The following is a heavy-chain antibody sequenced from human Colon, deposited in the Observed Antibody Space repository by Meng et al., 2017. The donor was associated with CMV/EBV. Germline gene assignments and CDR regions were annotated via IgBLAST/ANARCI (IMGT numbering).Heavy chain of an antibody. CDR1: GYTFTGYL. D-gene: IGHD3-3*01. V-gene: IGHV1-2*02. CDR3: GTFGGDFDY. Sequence: QVHLMQSWGGMGEPGASVKVSCKASGYTFTGYLIHWVRQAPGQGLEWMGWINPYSGDTIYAQKFEVGVTMTRDASITTAYLELSSLKSDDTAVYYCGTFGGDFDYWGQGTLVTVSS. J-gene: IGHJ4*02. CDR2: INPYSGDT.